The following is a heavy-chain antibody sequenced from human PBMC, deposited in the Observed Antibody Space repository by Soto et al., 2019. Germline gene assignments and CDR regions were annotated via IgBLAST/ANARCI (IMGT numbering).Heavy chain of an antibody. CDR1: GGSVSSGSYY. CDR3: ASVGVAAADPPPSGLYGYYYYGMDV. J-gene: IGHJ6*02. CDR2: IYYSGST. V-gene: IGHV4-61*01. Sequence: SETLSLTCTVSGGSVSSGSYYWSWIRQPPGKGLEWIGYIYYSGSTNYNPSLKSRVTISVDTSKNQFSLKLSSVTAADTAVYYCASVGVAAADPPPSGLYGYYYYGMDVWGQGTTVTVSS. D-gene: IGHD6-13*01.